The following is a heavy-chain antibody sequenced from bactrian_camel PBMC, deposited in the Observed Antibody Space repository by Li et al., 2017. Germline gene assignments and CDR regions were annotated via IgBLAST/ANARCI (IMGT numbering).Heavy chain of an antibody. V-gene: IGHV3S20*01. CDR1: GITFSRHD. J-gene: IGHJ6*01. CDR2: FYFGGRSE. CDR3: RSGGLTWWSSFAY. D-gene: IGHD7*01. Sequence: HVQLVESGGGLVQPGESLRLSCVASGITFSRHDMSWVRQAPGKGLEWVSSFYFGGRSEQYLDSVKGRFTISQDNAKNTVYLQMNSLKPEDTAVYYCRSGGLTWWSSFAYWGQGTQVTVS.